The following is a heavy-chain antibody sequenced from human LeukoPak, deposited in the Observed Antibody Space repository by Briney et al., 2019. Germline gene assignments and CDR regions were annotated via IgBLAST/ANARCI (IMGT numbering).Heavy chain of an antibody. CDR1: GYTFTSYD. V-gene: IGHV1-8*03. CDR2: MNPNSGNT. Sequence: GASVKVSCKASGYTFTSYDINWVRHATGQGLEWMGWMNPNSGNTGYAQKFQGRVTITRNTSISTAYMELRSLRSDDTAVYYCARSSPLPRNYYDSSGYYYYFDYWGQGTLVTVSS. J-gene: IGHJ4*02. D-gene: IGHD3-22*01. CDR3: ARSSPLPRNYYDSSGYYYYFDY.